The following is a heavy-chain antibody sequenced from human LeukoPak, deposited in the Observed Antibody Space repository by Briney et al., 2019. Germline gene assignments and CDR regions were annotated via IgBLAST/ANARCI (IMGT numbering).Heavy chain of an antibody. CDR3: ARGVHIVVVVAAARNWFDP. V-gene: IGHV4-34*01. D-gene: IGHD2-15*01. CDR1: GESFSGYY. Sequence: SETLSLTCAVYGESFSGYYWSWIRQPPGKGLEWIGEINHSGSTNYNPSLKSRVTISVDTSKNQFSLKLSSVTAADTAVYYCARGVHIVVVVAAARNWFDPWGQGTLVTVSS. J-gene: IGHJ5*02. CDR2: INHSGST.